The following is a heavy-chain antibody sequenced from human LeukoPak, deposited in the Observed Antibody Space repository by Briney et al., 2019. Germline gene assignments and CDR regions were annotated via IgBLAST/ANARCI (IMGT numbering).Heavy chain of an antibody. CDR2: IIPIFGTA. Sequence: GASVKVSCKASGGTFSSYAISWVRQAPGQGLEWMGGIIPIFGTANYAQKFQGRVTITADESTSTAYMELSSLRSEDTAVYYCAKYLGSWYRAFDIWGQGTMVTVSS. J-gene: IGHJ3*02. D-gene: IGHD6-13*01. CDR3: AKYLGSWYRAFDI. V-gene: IGHV1-69*13. CDR1: GGTFSSYA.